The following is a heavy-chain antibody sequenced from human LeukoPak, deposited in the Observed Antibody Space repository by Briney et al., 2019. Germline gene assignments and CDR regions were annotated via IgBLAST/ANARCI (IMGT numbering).Heavy chain of an antibody. CDR2: INWNGGST. CDR3: ARDTLYSSSWHTSRPIGY. V-gene: IGHV3-20*04. Sequence: GGSLRLSCAASGFTFDDYGMSWVRQAPGKGLEWVSGINWNGGSTGYADSVKGRFTISRDNAKNSLYLQMNSLRAEDTALYYCARDTLYSSSWHTSRPIGYWGQGTLVTVSS. CDR1: GFTFDDYG. D-gene: IGHD6-13*01. J-gene: IGHJ4*02.